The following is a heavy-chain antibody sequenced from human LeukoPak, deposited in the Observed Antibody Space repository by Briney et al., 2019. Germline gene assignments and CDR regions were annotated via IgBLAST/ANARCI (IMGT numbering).Heavy chain of an antibody. V-gene: IGHV4-59*07. D-gene: IGHD6-13*01. CDR2: IYYSGST. CDR1: GGPLSRYH. CDR3: ARVLYSIHDY. Sequence: SDTLSLTCTVSGGPLSRYHWSWIRQPPGKGLEWIGYIYYSGSTNYNPSLKSRVTISVDTSKNQFSLKLSSVTAADTAVYYCARVLYSIHDYWGQGTLVTVSS. J-gene: IGHJ4*02.